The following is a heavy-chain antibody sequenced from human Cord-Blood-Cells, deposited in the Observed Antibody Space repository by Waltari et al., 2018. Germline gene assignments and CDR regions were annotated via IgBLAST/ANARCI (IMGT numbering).Heavy chain of an antibody. Sequence: QLQLQESGPGLVKPSETLSLTCTVSVGSISSRGYYWGRIRQPPGKGLEWIGSIYYSGSTYYNPSLKSRVTISVDTSKNQFSLKLSSVTAADTAVYYCARGAVAGTVFDYWGQGTLVTVSS. J-gene: IGHJ4*02. CDR1: VGSISSRGYY. CDR3: ARGAVAGTVFDY. D-gene: IGHD6-19*01. CDR2: IYYSGST. V-gene: IGHV4-39*01.